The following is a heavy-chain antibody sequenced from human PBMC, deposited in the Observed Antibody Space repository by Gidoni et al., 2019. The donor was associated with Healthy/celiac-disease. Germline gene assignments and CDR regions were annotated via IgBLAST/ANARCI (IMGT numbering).Heavy chain of an antibody. D-gene: IGHD6-13*01. V-gene: IGHV1-69*06. CDR2: IIPIFGTA. CDR3: ARDSPAGGSSWYWYFQH. J-gene: IGHJ1*01. Sequence: QVQLVQSGAEVQKPGSSGQVSCTASGGTFSSHAISWVRQAPGQGLEWMGGIIPIFGTANYAQKFQGRVTITADKSTSTAYMELSSLRSEDTAVYYCARDSPAGGSSWYWYFQHWGQGTLVTVSS. CDR1: GGTFSSHA.